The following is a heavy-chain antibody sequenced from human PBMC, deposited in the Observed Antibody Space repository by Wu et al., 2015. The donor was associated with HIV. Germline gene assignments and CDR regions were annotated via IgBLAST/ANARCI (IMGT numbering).Heavy chain of an antibody. V-gene: IGHV1-46*01. CDR3: ARDLFITMVRGVRGAFDI. D-gene: IGHD3-10*01. CDR1: GYTFTSHY. Sequence: QVQLVQSGAEVKKPGASVKVSCKASGYTFTSHYMHWVRQAPGQGLEWMGIINPSGAGTTYAQKFQGRVTMTRDTSTSTVYMELSSLRSEDTAVYYCARDLFITMVRGVRGAFDIWGQGQWSPSLQ. J-gene: IGHJ3*02. CDR2: INPSGAGT.